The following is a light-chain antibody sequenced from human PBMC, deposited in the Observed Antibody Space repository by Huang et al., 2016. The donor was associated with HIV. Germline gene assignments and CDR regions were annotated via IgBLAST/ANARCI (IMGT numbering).Light chain of an antibody. CDR1: QSVSTR. CDR3: QQYNTFT. V-gene: IGKV1-5*03. CDR2: EAS. J-gene: IGKJ3*01. Sequence: DIQMTQSPSTLSAAIGDRVTITCRASQSVSTRLAWYQQKPGKAPRLLIQEASSLESGVPSRFSGSGSGTEFTLTISSLQPDDSATYSCQQYNTFTFGPGTKVGI.